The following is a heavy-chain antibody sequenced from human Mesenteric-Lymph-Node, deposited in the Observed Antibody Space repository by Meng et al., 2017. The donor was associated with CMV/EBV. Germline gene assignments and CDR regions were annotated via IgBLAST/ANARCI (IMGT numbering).Heavy chain of an antibody. CDR1: GYAFDDHG. J-gene: IGHJ6*02. CDR3: AKDRGSGYRAYYYYGMDV. D-gene: IGHD3-3*01. V-gene: IGHV3-20*04. CDR2: LNWNGGST. Sequence: GESLKISCAASGYAFDDHGMSWVRQAPGKGLEWVSGLNWNGGSTGYADSVKGRFTISRDNAKNSLYLQMKSLRAEDTAVYYCAKDRGSGYRAYYYYGMDVWGQGTTVTVSS.